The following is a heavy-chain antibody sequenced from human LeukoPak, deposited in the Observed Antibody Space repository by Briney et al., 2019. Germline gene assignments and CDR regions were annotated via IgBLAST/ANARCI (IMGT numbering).Heavy chain of an antibody. CDR2: IYHSGST. V-gene: IGHV4-4*02. D-gene: IGHD3-22*01. Sequence: SETLSLTCAVSGGSISSSNWWSWVRQPPGKGLEWIGEIYHSGSTTYNPPLKSRVTISVDKSKNQFSLKLSSVTAADTAVYYCARDLDYYDSSGYYDAFDIWGQGTMVTVSS. CDR3: ARDLDYYDSSGYYDAFDI. CDR1: GGSISSSNW. J-gene: IGHJ3*02.